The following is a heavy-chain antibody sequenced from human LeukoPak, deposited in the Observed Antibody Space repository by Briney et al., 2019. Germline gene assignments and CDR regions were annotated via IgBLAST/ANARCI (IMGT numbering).Heavy chain of an antibody. J-gene: IGHJ5*02. CDR3: ARGGSGYALNWFDP. CDR2: ISYSGSP. CDR1: GGSIGSYY. D-gene: IGHD5-12*01. V-gene: IGHV4-59*01. Sequence: PSETLSLTCTVSGGSIGSYYWSWIRQPPGKGLECIVHISYSGSPNYNPSLKSRVTISVDTSKNQFSLKLSSVTAADTAVYYCARGGSGYALNWFDPWGQGTLVTVSS.